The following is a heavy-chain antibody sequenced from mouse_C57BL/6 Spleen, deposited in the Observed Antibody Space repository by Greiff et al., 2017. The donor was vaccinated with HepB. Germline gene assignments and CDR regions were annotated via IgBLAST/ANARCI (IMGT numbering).Heavy chain of an antibody. CDR3: ARQTGGYAMDY. CDR1: GYAFSSSW. CDR2: IYPGDGDT. V-gene: IGHV1-82*01. D-gene: IGHD4-1*01. J-gene: IGHJ4*01. Sequence: QVQLQQSGPELVKPGASVEISCKASGYAFSSSWMNWVKQRPGKGLEWIGRIYPGDGDTNYNGKFKGKATLTADKSSSTAYMQLSSLTSEDSAVYFCARQTGGYAMDYWGQGTSVTVSS.